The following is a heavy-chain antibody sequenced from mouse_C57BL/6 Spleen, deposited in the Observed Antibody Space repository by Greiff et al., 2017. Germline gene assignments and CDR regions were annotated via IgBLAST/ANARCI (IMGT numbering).Heavy chain of an antibody. CDR3: ARDGAVYFDV. V-gene: IGHV5-16*01. Sequence: DVKLVESEGGLVQPGSSMKLSCTASGFTFSDYYMAWVRQVPEKGLEWVANINYDGSSTYYLDSLKSRFIISRDNAKNILYLQMSSLKSEDTATYYCARDGAVYFDVWGTGTTVTVSS. J-gene: IGHJ1*03. CDR2: INYDGSST. CDR1: GFTFSDYY.